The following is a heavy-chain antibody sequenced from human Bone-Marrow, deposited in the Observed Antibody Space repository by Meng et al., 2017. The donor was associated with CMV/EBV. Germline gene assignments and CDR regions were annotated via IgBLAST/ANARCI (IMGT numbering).Heavy chain of an antibody. CDR3: ARENKWELLPLDY. V-gene: IGHV3-21*01. J-gene: IGHJ4*02. Sequence: GESLKISCAASGFTFSSYNLNWVRQAPGKGLEWVSSISSGSSHINYADSVKGRFTISRDDAKNSLYLQMNSLRAEDTAVYYCARENKWELLPLDYWGQGTLVTISS. D-gene: IGHD1-26*01. CDR1: GFTFSSYN. CDR2: ISSGSSHI.